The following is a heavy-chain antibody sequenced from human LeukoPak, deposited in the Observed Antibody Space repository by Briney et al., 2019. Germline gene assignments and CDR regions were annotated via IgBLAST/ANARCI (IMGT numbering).Heavy chain of an antibody. Sequence: AGGSLGLSCAASGFTFRSYAMSWVRQAQGKGLEWVSAISGSGGSTYYADSVKGRFTISRDNSKNTLYLQMNSLRAEDTAVYYCARAPGYSYGTYYYYGMDVWGQGTTVTVSS. V-gene: IGHV3-23*01. J-gene: IGHJ6*02. CDR2: ISGSGGST. CDR3: ARAPGYSYGTYYYYGMDV. CDR1: GFTFRSYA. D-gene: IGHD5-18*01.